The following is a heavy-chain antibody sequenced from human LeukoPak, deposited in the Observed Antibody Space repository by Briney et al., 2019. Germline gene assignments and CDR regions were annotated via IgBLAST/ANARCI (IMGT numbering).Heavy chain of an antibody. J-gene: IGHJ4*02. D-gene: IGHD3-10*01. CDR2: IYYSGSA. V-gene: IGHV4-39*07. CDR3: ARGFLGDYFGSGSYYVFDY. Sequence: TSETLSLTCTVYGGSISSSSYYWGWIRQPPGKGLEWIGSIYYSGSAYYNPSLKSRVTMSEDTSKNQFSLKLSSVTAAVTAVHYCARGFLGDYFGSGSYYVFDYWGQGTLVTVSS. CDR1: GGSISSSSYY.